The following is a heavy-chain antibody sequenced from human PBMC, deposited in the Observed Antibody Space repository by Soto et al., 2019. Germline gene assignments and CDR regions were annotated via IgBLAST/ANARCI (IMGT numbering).Heavy chain of an antibody. CDR1: GYTFTGYY. CDR3: ARAPSPYSSSSAGIDY. J-gene: IGHJ4*02. Sequence: QVQLVQSGAEVKKPGASVKVSCKAPGYTFTGYYMHWVRQAPGQGLEWMGWINPNSGGTNYAQKFQGWVTMTRDTSISTAYMELSGLRSDDTAVYYCARAPSPYSSSSAGIDYWGQGTLVTVSS. V-gene: IGHV1-2*04. D-gene: IGHD6-6*01. CDR2: INPNSGGT.